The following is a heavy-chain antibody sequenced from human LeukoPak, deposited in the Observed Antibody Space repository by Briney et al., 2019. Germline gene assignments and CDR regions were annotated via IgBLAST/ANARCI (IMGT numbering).Heavy chain of an antibody. D-gene: IGHD6-6*01. CDR2: ISGSGGST. CDR3: ARNAASGIAARPNWFDP. J-gene: IGHJ5*02. Sequence: GGSLRLSCAASGFTFSSYAMSWVRQAPGKGLEWVSAISGSGGSTYYADSVKGRFTISRDNSKNTLYLQMNSLRAEDTAVYYCARNAASGIAARPNWFDPWGQGTLVTVSS. V-gene: IGHV3-23*01. CDR1: GFTFSSYA.